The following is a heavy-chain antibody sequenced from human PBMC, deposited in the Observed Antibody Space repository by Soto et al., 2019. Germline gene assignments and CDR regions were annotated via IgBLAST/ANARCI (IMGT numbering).Heavy chain of an antibody. J-gene: IGHJ6*02. D-gene: IGHD6-6*01. Sequence: GGSLRLSCAASGFTFSSYGMHWVRQAPGKGLEWEAVISYDGSNKYYADSVKGRLTISRDNSKNTLYLQMNSLRAEDTAVYYCAKEEAGIAARPEYYYYYGMDVWGQGTTVTVSS. CDR3: AKEEAGIAARPEYYYYYGMDV. V-gene: IGHV3-30*18. CDR1: GFTFSSYG. CDR2: ISYDGSNK.